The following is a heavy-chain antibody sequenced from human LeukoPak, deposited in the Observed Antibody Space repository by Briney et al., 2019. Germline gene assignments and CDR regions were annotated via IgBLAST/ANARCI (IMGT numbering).Heavy chain of an antibody. CDR1: GFTFSSNY. V-gene: IGHV3-23*01. CDR2: ISPSGDIK. Sequence: GGSLRLSCAASGFTFSSNYMSWVRQAPGKGLEWVSGISPSGDIKYYADSVKGRFTISRDNSKNTLYLEVISLTADDTAVYYCAKDDAWLRFGEWSQGTLVTVSS. D-gene: IGHD3-10*01. J-gene: IGHJ4*02. CDR3: AKDDAWLRFGE.